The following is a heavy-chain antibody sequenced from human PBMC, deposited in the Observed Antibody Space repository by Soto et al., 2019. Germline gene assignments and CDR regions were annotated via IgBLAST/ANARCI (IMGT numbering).Heavy chain of an antibody. Sequence: SETLSLTCTVSGGSISSGGYYWSWIRQHPGKGREWIGYIYYSGSTYYNPSLKSRVTISVDTSKNQFSLKLSSVTAADTAVYYCARGELEGMDVWGQGTTVTVSS. CDR3: ARGELEGMDV. CDR2: IYYSGST. CDR1: GGSISSGGYY. V-gene: IGHV4-31*03. J-gene: IGHJ6*02. D-gene: IGHD6-6*01.